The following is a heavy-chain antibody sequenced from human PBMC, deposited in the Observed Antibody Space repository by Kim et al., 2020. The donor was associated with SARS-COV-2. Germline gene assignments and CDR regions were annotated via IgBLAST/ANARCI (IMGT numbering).Heavy chain of an antibody. CDR3: TRHLTSIVVVPAAIPKYYYYMDV. J-gene: IGHJ6*03. Sequence: GGSLRLSCAASGFTFSGSAMHWVRQASGKGLEWVGRIRSKANSYATAYAASVKGRFTISRDDSKNTAYLQMNSLKTEDTAVYYCTRHLTSIVVVPAAIPKYYYYMDVWGKGTPVTVSS. CDR2: IRSKANSYAT. D-gene: IGHD2-2*02. CDR1: GFTFSGSA. V-gene: IGHV3-73*01.